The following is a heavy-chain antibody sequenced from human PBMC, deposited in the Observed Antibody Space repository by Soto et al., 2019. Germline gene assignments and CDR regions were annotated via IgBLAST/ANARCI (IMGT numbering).Heavy chain of an antibody. CDR3: ARDGSWFGELIGQAHP. CDR2: SIPIFGTA. D-gene: IGHD3-10*01. J-gene: IGHJ5*02. Sequence: QVQLVQSGAEVKKPGSSVKVSCKASGGTFSSYAISWVRQAPGQGLEWMGGSIPIFGTANYAQKFQGRVTITADESTSTAYMELSSLRSEDTAVYYCARDGSWFGELIGQAHPWGQGTLVTVSS. CDR1: GGTFSSYA. V-gene: IGHV1-69*01.